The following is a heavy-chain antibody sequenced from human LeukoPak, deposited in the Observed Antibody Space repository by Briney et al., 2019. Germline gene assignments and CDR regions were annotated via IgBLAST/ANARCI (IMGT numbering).Heavy chain of an antibody. CDR3: AKDPEIVVVPAASLDYFDY. J-gene: IGHJ4*02. D-gene: IGHD2-2*01. Sequence: GGSLRLSCAASGFTFCSYRVIWVRQAPGKGLEWVSSISCCSSYIYYADSVKGRFTISRDNAKNSLYLQMNSLRAEDTAVYYCAKDPEIVVVPAASLDYFDYWGQGTLVTVSS. CDR2: ISCCSSYI. CDR1: GFTFCSYR. V-gene: IGHV3-21*01.